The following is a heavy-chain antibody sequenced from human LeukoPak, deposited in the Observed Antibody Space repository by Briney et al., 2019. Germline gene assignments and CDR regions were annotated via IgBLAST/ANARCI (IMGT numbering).Heavy chain of an antibody. D-gene: IGHD3-9*01. J-gene: IGHJ4*02. V-gene: IGHV3-74*01. CDR3: ARVGRGYYDILTGYDY. CDR2: INSDGSST. Sequence: GGSLRLSCAASGFTFSSYWMHWVRQAPGKGLVWVSRINSDGSSTSYADSVKGRFTISRDNAKNTLYLQMNSLRAEDTAVYYCARVGRGYYDILTGYDYWGQGTLVTVPS. CDR1: GFTFSSYW.